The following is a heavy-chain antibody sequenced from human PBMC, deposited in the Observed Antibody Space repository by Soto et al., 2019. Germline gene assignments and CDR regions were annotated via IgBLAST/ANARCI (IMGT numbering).Heavy chain of an antibody. V-gene: IGHV4-61*08. CDR3: TRGGDAYKNGH. CDR2: IYYSGST. CDR1: GGFINSGVYY. Sequence: PSETLSLTCTVSGGFINSGVYYLSWTRQPPGKGLEWIGYIYYSGSTNYNPSLKSRVTMSVDTSKNQFSMKLTSVNAADTAVYYCTRGGDAYKNGHWGQGTLVTVSS. J-gene: IGHJ4*02. D-gene: IGHD2-21*01.